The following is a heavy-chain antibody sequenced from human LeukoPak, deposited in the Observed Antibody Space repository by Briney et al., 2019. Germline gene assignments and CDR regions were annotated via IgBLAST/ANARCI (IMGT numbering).Heavy chain of an antibody. CDR3: ARGRDGYPYNF. CDR2: VSTTGSDT. D-gene: IGHD5-24*01. Sequence: GGSLRLSCAASGFTFSGYAMNWVRQAPGKGLEWVSTVSTTGSDTYYADSVKGRFTISRDSSKNSVYLQMNSLRPEDTAIYYCARGRDGYPYNFWGQGTLVTVSS. CDR1: GFTFSGYA. V-gene: IGHV3-21*01. J-gene: IGHJ4*02.